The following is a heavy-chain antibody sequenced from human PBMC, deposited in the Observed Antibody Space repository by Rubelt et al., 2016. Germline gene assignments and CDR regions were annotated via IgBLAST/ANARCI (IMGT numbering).Heavy chain of an antibody. CDR2: INSDGTNT. CDR3: ARDLGYYYDSSGLFDY. D-gene: IGHD3-22*01. Sequence: INSDGTNTAYADSVKGRFTISRDNAKNTLYLQMNSLRAEDTAVYYCARDLGYYYDSSGLFDYWGQGTLVTVSS. J-gene: IGHJ4*02. V-gene: IGHV3-74*03.